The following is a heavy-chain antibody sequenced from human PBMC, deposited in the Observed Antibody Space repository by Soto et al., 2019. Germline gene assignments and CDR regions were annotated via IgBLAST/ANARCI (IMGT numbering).Heavy chain of an antibody. CDR1: GFTFSRNG. CDR3: ARDMTSMHYMDV. D-gene: IGHD5-18*01. CDR2: IWNDGSGK. Sequence: SLRLSCAASGFTFSRNGMHWVRQAPGKGLEWVAVIWNDGSGKYYADSVKGRFTISRDNSKNTLYLQMNSLRAEDTAVYYCARDMTSMHYMDVWGKGTTVTVSS. J-gene: IGHJ6*03. V-gene: IGHV3-33*01.